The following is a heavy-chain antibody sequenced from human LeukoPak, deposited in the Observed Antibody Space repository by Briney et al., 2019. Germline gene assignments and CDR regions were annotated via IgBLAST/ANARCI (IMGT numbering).Heavy chain of an antibody. CDR3: AKGRSGSYYDSSAFDI. CDR2: ISGSGGST. J-gene: IGHJ3*02. D-gene: IGHD1-26*01. CDR1: GFTFSSYA. V-gene: IGHV3-23*01. Sequence: GGSLRLSCAASGFTFSSYAMSWVRQAPGKGLEWVSAISGSGGSTYYADSVKGRFTISRDNSKNTLYLQMNSLRAEDTAVYYCAKGRSGSYYDSSAFDIWGQGTMVTVSS.